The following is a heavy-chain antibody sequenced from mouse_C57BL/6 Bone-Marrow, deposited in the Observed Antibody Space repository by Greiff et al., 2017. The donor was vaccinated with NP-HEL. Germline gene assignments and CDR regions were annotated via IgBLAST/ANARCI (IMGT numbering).Heavy chain of an antibody. CDR1: GYTFTDHT. V-gene: IGHV1-78*01. J-gene: IGHJ4*01. D-gene: IGHD1-1*02. CDR3: ARWGEVDYYAMDY. Sequence: VQLQESDAELVKPGASVKISCKVSGYTFTDHTIHWMKQRPEQGLEWIGYIYPRDGSTKYNEKFKGKATLTADKSSSTAYLQLNSLTSEDSAVYFCARWGEVDYYAMDYWGQGTSVTVSS. CDR2: IYPRDGST.